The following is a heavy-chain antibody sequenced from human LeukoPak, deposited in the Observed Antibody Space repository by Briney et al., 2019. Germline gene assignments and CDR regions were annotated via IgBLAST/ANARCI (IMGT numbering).Heavy chain of an antibody. CDR3: VRGACHLAY. J-gene: IGHJ4*02. CDR2: ISRSGAYA. CDR1: GFTFQNFD. V-gene: IGHV3-23*01. Sequence: PGMSLRLSCAASGFTFQNFDMSWVRQAPGKGLEWVSSISRSGAYAHYADSVKGRFTISRDNSNSTLFLQMNSLRGDDTAVYYCVRGACHLAYWGQGTLVTASS.